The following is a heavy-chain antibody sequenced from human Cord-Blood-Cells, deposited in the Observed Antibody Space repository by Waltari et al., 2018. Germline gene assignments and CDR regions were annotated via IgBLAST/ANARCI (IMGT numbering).Heavy chain of an antibody. CDR1: GGSFSGYY. CDR2: INHSGST. D-gene: IGHD6-19*01. CDR3: ARGRRIAVAGDFGY. Sequence: QVQLQQWGAGLLKPSETLSLTCAVYGGSFSGYYWSWIRQPPGKGLEWIGEINHSGSTNYNPSLKSRVTISVDTSKNQFSLKLSSVTAADTAVYYCARGRRIAVAGDFGYWGQGTLVTVSS. V-gene: IGHV4-34*01. J-gene: IGHJ4*02.